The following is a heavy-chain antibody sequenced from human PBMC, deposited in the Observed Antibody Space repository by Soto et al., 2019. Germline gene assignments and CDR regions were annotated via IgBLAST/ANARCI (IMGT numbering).Heavy chain of an antibody. CDR2: IFYSGST. CDR1: GGSITSGDYY. CDR3: ARYYCTSSSCFLFDS. Sequence: SGTLSLTCTVSGGSITSGDYYWSWFRQPPGKGLEWIGYIFYSGSTYYNPSLKSRLSMSVDTSKNQFSLTLRSVTAADTAVYYCARYYCTSSSCFLFDSWGQGALVTVSS. D-gene: IGHD2-2*01. J-gene: IGHJ4*02. V-gene: IGHV4-30-4*01.